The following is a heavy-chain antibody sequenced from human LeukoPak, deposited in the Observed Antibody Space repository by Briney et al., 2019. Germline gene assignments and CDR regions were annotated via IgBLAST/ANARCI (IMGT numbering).Heavy chain of an antibody. Sequence: AGSLRLSCAASGLTVSSNYMSWVRQAPGKGLEWVSVIYSGGSTYYADSVKGRFTISRDNSKNTLYLQMNSLRAEDTAVYYCASGSGSYRTPYYYMDVWGTGTTVTVSS. D-gene: IGHD3-10*01. V-gene: IGHV3-53*01. CDR3: ASGSGSYRTPYYYMDV. CDR1: GLTVSSNY. J-gene: IGHJ6*03. CDR2: IYSGGST.